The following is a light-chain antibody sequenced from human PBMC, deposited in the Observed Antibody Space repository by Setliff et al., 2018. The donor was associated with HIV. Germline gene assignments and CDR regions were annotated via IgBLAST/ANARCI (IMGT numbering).Light chain of an antibody. CDR2: STN. J-gene: IGLJ3*02. CDR1: SGSVSTGHY. V-gene: IGLV8-61*01. CDR3: VLYMGNGVSV. Sequence: QTVVTQEPSSSVSPGGTVTLTCGLRSGSVSTGHYPSWYQQTPGQTPRMLIYSTNTRSSGVPDRFSGSILGNRAALTITGAQADDECDYYCVLYMGNGVSVFGGGTKVTVL.